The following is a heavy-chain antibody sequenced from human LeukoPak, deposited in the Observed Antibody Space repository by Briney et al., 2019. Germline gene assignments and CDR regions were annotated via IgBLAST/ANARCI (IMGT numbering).Heavy chain of an antibody. V-gene: IGHV4-59*01. CDR1: GGSISRYY. D-gene: IGHD2-15*01. CDR2: IYYSGST. CDR3: ARTNCSGGSCYPETFDY. J-gene: IGHJ4*02. Sequence: PSETLSLTCTVCGGSISRYYGSWIRQPPGKGLEWIGYIYYSGSTNYNPSLKSRVTISVDTSKNQFSLKLSSVTAADTAVYYWARTNCSGGSCYPETFDYWGQGTLVTVSS.